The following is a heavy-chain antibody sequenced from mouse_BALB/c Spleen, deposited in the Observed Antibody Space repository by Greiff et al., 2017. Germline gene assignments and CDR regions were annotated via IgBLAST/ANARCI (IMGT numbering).Heavy chain of an antibody. Sequence: VQLQQSGAELVRPGSSVKISCKASGYAFSSYWMNWVKQRPGQGLEWIGQIYPGDGDTNYNGKFKGKATLTADKSSSTAYMQLSSLTSEDSAVYFCAREGYGNYVYAMDYWGQGTSVTVSS. CDR3: AREGYGNYVYAMDY. J-gene: IGHJ4*01. CDR1: GYAFSSYW. V-gene: IGHV1-80*01. CDR2: IYPGDGDT. D-gene: IGHD2-10*02.